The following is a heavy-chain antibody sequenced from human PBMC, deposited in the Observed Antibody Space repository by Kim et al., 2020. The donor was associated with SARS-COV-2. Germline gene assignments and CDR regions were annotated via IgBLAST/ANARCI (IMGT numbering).Heavy chain of an antibody. CDR3: TRHLGV. J-gene: IGHJ4*02. Sequence: ANRYATRYAASVKGRFTISREDSKNTAYLQMNSLKTEDTAVYYCTRHLGVWGQGTLVTVSS. V-gene: IGHV3-73*01. CDR2: ANRYAT. D-gene: IGHD3-10*01.